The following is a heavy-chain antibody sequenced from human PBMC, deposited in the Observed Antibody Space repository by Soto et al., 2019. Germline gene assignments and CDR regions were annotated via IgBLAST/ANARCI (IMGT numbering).Heavy chain of an antibody. J-gene: IGHJ6*02. V-gene: IGHV3-64*02. D-gene: IGHD5-18*01. CDR2: ISSNGGST. Sequence: GGSLRLSCAASGFTFSSYAMHWVRQAPGKGLEYVSAISSNGGSTYYADSVKGRFTIPRDNSKNTLYLQMGSLRAEDMAVYYCGRGGYSYGYPPTRYYYGMDVWGQGTTVTVSS. CDR3: GRGGYSYGYPPTRYYYGMDV. CDR1: GFTFSSYA.